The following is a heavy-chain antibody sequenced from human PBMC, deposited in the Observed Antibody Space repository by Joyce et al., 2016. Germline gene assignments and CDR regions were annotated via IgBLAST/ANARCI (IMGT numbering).Heavy chain of an antibody. CDR3: AKSADPADIGGYFDP. J-gene: IGHJ5*02. Sequence: VQPGGSLRLSCAVSGLTFSHYAMSWVRQAPGKELEWVSAISGNGDATHNADSVKGHFIISRDNSKDTLYLQMNSLRAEDTAVYYCAKSADPADIGGYFDPWGQGTQVTVSS. V-gene: IGHV3-23*01. D-gene: IGHD2-2*01. CDR2: ISGNGDAT. CDR1: GLTFSHYA.